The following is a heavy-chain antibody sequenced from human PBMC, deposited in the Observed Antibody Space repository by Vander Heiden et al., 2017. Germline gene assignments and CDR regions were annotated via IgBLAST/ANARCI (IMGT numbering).Heavy chain of an antibody. D-gene: IGHD3-10*01. J-gene: IGHJ5*01. CDR1: GFNFRYYA. CDR2: ISGSGNDA. V-gene: IGHV3-23*04. CDR3: AKEGLWYGGNWFDP. Sequence: EVHLVASGGGLVQPGGSLRVSCAASGFNFRYYAMTWVRQAPGKGLEWVSTISGSGNDADYAGSVKGRFIISRDNSKNTLYLQMNSLRAGDTALYYCAKEGLWYGGNWFDPWGQGTLVTVSS.